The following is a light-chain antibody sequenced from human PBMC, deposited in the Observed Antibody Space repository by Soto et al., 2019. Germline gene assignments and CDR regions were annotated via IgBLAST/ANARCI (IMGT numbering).Light chain of an antibody. CDR1: SSNIGSNT. V-gene: IGLV1-44*01. CDR3: VTWDTSLSAWV. Sequence: QSVLTQPPSASGTPGQRVTISCSGSSSNIGSNTVNWYQQLPGTAPKLLIYSNNQRPSGVPDRFSGSKSGTSATLGITGLQTGDEADYYCVTWDTSLSAWVFGAGTKVTVL. J-gene: IGLJ1*01. CDR2: SNN.